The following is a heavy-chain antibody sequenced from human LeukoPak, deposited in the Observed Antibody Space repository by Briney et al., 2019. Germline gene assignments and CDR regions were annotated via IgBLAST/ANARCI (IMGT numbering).Heavy chain of an antibody. CDR2: VDPEDGET. CDR1: GYTFTDYY. Sequence: ASVKVSCKVSGYTFTDYYMHWVQRAPGKGLEWMGLVDPEDGETIYAEKFQGRVTITADTSTDTAYMELSSLRSEDTAVYYCATLELERRSVIDYWGQGTLVTVSS. V-gene: IGHV1-69-2*01. CDR3: ATLELERRSVIDY. J-gene: IGHJ4*01. D-gene: IGHD1-1*01.